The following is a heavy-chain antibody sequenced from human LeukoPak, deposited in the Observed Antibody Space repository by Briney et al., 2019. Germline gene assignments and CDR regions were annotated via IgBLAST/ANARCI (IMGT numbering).Heavy chain of an antibody. V-gene: IGHV3-66*02. CDR1: GFTFSSYA. Sequence: PGGSLRLSCAASGFTFSSYAMSWVRQAPGKGLEWVSIIYTGGSTDYADSVKGRFTISRDNSKNTLYLQMHSLGAEDTAVFFCARFYSSGYSFDYWGQGTLVTVSS. D-gene: IGHD3-22*01. J-gene: IGHJ4*02. CDR3: ARFYSSGYSFDY. CDR2: IYTGGST.